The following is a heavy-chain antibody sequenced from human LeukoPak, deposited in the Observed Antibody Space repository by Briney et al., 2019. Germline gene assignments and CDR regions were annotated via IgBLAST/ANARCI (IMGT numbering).Heavy chain of an antibody. V-gene: IGHV3-53*05. Sequence: GGSLRLSCAASGFAVKSSYMNWVRQAPGKGLEWVSVLYAGGESYYADSVLGRFTISRDNSKNTLYLQMNSLRAEDTAVYYCARDLADIVVVPAAMMIYYYGMDVWGQGTTVTVSS. J-gene: IGHJ6*02. CDR3: ARDLADIVVVPAAMMIYYYGMDV. CDR2: LYAGGES. D-gene: IGHD2-2*01. CDR1: GFAVKSSY.